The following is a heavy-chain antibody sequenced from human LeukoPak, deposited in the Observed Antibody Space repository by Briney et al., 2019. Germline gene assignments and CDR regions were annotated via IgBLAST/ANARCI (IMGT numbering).Heavy chain of an antibody. D-gene: IGHD3-10*01. J-gene: IGHJ4*02. CDR1: LGSISTYY. CDR2: IYYSGRT. Sequence: PSETLSLTCAVSLGSISTYYWSWIRQPPGKGLEWIGYIYYSGRTRYNPSLESRLAMSIDTSKNQFSLNLTSVTAADTAMYYCARDYNNYIVDHWGQGALVTVSS. CDR3: ARDYNNYIVDH. V-gene: IGHV4-59*01.